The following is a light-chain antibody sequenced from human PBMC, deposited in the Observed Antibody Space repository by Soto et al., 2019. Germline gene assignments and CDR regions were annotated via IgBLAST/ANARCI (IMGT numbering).Light chain of an antibody. CDR3: SSYTSSSSLGV. V-gene: IGLV2-14*01. Sequence: QSALTQPASVSGSPGQSITISCTGTSSDVGDYNYVSWYQQHPGKAPRLIIYEVSNRPSGVSNRFSGSKSGNTASLTISGLQADDEADYYSSSYTSSSSLGVFGGGTKLTVL. CDR2: EVS. CDR1: SSDVGDYNY. J-gene: IGLJ3*02.